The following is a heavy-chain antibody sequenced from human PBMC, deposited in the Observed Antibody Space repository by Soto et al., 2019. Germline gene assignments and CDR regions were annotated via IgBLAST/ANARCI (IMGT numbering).Heavy chain of an antibody. D-gene: IGHD3-3*01. V-gene: IGHV1-18*04. CDR2: ISAYNGNT. Sequence: ASVKISCKASGYTFTSYGISWVLQAPGQGLEWMGWISAYNGNTNYAQKLQGRVTMTTDTSTSTAYMELRSLRSDDTAVYYCARGGFLEWSVYYFDYWGQGTLVTVSS. CDR3: ARGGFLEWSVYYFDY. J-gene: IGHJ4*02. CDR1: GYTFTSYG.